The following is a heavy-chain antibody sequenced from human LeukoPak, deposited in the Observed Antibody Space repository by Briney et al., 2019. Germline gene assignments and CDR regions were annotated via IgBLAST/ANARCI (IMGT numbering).Heavy chain of an antibody. D-gene: IGHD5-18*01. CDR2: INPNSGGT. CDR1: GYTFTGYY. J-gene: IGHJ5*02. V-gene: IGHV1-2*02. CDR3: AREAYSYDNWFDP. Sequence: GASVKVSCKASGYTFTGYYMHWVRQAPGQGLEWMGWINPNSGGTNYAQKFQGRVTMTRDTSISTAYMELSRLRSEDTAVYYCAREAYSYDNWFDPWGQGTLVTVSS.